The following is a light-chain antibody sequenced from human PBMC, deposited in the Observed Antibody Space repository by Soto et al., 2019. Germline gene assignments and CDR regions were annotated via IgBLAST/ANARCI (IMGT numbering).Light chain of an antibody. CDR2: EVS. J-gene: IGLJ2*01. Sequence: QSVLTQPASVSGSPGQSITISCTGTSSDVGGYEYVSWYQQHAGKAPKLLIYEVSNRPSGVSNRFSGSKSANTASLTISGLQAEDEAYYYCSSYTSSSTLVFGGGTKLTVL. CDR1: SSDVGGYEY. V-gene: IGLV2-14*01. CDR3: SSYTSSSTLV.